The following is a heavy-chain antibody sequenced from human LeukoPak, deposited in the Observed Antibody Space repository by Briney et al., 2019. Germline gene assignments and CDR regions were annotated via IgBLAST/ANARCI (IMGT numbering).Heavy chain of an antibody. Sequence: KPSETLSLTCTVSGGSISSYYWSWIRQPAGKGLEWIGRIYTSGSTNYNPSLKSRVTMSVDTPKNQFSLKLSSVTAADTAVYYCASGTDYYDSSGYLSPFDYWGQGTLVTVSS. D-gene: IGHD3-22*01. CDR1: GGSISSYY. J-gene: IGHJ4*02. CDR2: IYTSGST. CDR3: ASGTDYYDSSGYLSPFDY. V-gene: IGHV4-4*07.